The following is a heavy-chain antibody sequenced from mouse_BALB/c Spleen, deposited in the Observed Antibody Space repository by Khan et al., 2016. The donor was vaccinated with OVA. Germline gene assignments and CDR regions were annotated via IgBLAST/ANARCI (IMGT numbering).Heavy chain of an antibody. CDR3: ARPPYFSFTLNY. J-gene: IGHJ4*01. CDR2: INTYTGEP. Sequence: KESPGKALKWMGWINTYTGEPTYADEFKERFAFSLETSANTAYLQINILKNEDTATYFCARPPYFSFTLNYWGQGTSVTVSS. V-gene: IGHV9-3-1*01. D-gene: IGHD2-10*01.